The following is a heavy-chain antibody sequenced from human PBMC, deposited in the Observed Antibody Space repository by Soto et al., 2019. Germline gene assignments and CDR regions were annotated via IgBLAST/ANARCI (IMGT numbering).Heavy chain of an antibody. J-gene: IGHJ4*02. CDR2: TSATGSTT. CDR3: AKQSKWSSTSCYSGGSTCPLDC. Sequence: EVQVLESGGGLVQPGGSLRLSCAVSGFTFSTHAMSGVRQAPGKGLEWVSGTSATGSTTYYADSVKGQFTISRDNSKNTLYLQMNRLRAEDTAVYYCAKQSKWSSTSCYSGGSTCPLDCWGQGTLVTVSS. CDR1: GFTFSTHA. V-gene: IGHV3-23*01. D-gene: IGHD2-2*02.